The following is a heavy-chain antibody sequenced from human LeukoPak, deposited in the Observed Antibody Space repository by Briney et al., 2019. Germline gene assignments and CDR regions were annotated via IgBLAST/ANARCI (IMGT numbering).Heavy chain of an antibody. D-gene: IGHD4-17*01. V-gene: IGHV3-48*03. CDR3: ARGGVGYGDYARSGY. Sequence: GGSLRLSCAASGFTFSSYEMNWVRQAPGKGLEWVSYISSSGSTIYYADSVKGRFTISRDNAKNSLYLQMNSLRAEDTAVYYCARGGVGYGDYARSGYWGQGTLVTVSS. J-gene: IGHJ4*02. CDR2: ISSSGSTI. CDR1: GFTFSSYE.